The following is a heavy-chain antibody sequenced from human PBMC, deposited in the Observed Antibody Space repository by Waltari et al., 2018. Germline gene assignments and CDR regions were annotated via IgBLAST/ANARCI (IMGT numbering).Heavy chain of an antibody. J-gene: IGHJ5*02. V-gene: IGHV1-3*01. CDR3: ARDLPYYDFLSGVGGGYFDP. D-gene: IGHD3-3*01. CDR2: INEGNGNT. CDR1: GYTFTNYA. Sequence: QVQLVQSGAEVKKPGASVKVSCRASGYTFTNYAIHWVRQAPGQSLEWMGRINEGNGNTIYSQKLQGRITITRDTSSGTAYMELTSLRSEDTAVYYCARDLPYYDFLSGVGGGYFDPWGQGTLVTVSS.